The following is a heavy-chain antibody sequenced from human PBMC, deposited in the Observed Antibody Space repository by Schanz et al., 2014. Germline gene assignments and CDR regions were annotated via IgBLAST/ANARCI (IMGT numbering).Heavy chain of an antibody. CDR3: AKEKEEVAADGSFFDY. Sequence: EGQLVESGGGLVQPGGSLRLSCVVSGFNFRNYWMSWVRQAPGKGLEWVASIKQEGDEKNYVDSVKGRFTISRDNAKNTVNLQMNSLRAEDTAVYYCAKEKEEVAADGSFFDYWGQGTLVTVSS. CDR2: IKQEGDEK. V-gene: IGHV3-7*01. J-gene: IGHJ4*02. D-gene: IGHD6-13*01. CDR1: GFNFRNYW.